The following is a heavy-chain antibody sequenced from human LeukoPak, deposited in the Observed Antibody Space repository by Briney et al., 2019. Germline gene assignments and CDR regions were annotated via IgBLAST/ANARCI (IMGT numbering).Heavy chain of an antibody. CDR2: ISAYNGNT. Sequence: GASVKVSRKASGYTFTSYGISWVRPAPGQGLEWMGWISAYNGNTNYAQKLQGRVTMTTDTSTSTAYMELRSLRSDDTAVYYCAREGASSSWYSYYFDYWGQGTLVTVSS. V-gene: IGHV1-18*01. CDR1: GYTFTSYG. D-gene: IGHD6-13*01. J-gene: IGHJ4*02. CDR3: AREGASSSWYSYYFDY.